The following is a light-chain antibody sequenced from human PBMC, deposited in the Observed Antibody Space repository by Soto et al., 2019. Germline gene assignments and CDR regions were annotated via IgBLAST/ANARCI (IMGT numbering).Light chain of an antibody. V-gene: IGLV2-14*01. CDR1: SGDIGGYNY. Sequence: QSALTQPASVSGSPGQSITISCTGTSGDIGGYNYVSWYQQHPGKAPKLLISEVTNRPSGVSNRFSGSKSGNTASLTISGLQAEDEADYYCYSFAGSTTFSYVFGPGTKLTVL. CDR2: EVT. J-gene: IGLJ1*01. CDR3: YSFAGSTTFSYV.